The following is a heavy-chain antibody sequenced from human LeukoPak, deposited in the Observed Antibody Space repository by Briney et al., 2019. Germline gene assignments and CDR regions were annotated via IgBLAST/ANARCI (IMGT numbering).Heavy chain of an antibody. CDR2: ISWNSGSI. D-gene: IGHD4-23*01. Sequence: PGGSPRLSRAASGFTFDDYAMHWVRQAPGKGLEWVSGISWNSGSIGYADSVKGRFTISRDNAKNSLYLQMYSLRAEDTAVYYCALTDYGGNPFDYWGQGTLVTVSS. J-gene: IGHJ4*02. V-gene: IGHV3-9*01. CDR3: ALTDYGGNPFDY. CDR1: GFTFDDYA.